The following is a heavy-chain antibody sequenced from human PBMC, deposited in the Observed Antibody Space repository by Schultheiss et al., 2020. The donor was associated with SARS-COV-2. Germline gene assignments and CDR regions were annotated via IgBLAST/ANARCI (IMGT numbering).Heavy chain of an antibody. Sequence: SQTLSLTCTVSGGSISSYYWSWIRQPPGKGLEWIGYIYYSGSTYYNPSLKSLVTISVDTSKNQFSLKLSSVTAADTAVYYCARLAMVPMGDYSNNYYGMDVWGQGTTVTVSS. CDR3: ARLAMVPMGDYSNNYYGMDV. CDR1: GGSISSYY. CDR2: IYYSGST. J-gene: IGHJ6*02. V-gene: IGHV4-59*12. D-gene: IGHD4-11*01.